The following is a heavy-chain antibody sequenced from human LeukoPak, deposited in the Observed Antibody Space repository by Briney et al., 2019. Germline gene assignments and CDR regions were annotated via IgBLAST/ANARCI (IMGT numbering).Heavy chain of an antibody. CDR1: GFTFSSYA. CDR3: ARDRGIAVAGPYYFDY. J-gene: IGHJ4*02. CDR2: ISGSGGST. V-gene: IGHV3-23*01. D-gene: IGHD6-19*01. Sequence: GGSLRLSCAASGFTFSSYAMSWVRQAPGKGLEWVSAISGSGGSTYYADSVKGRFTISRDNSKNTLYLQMNSLRAEDTAVYYCARDRGIAVAGPYYFDYWGQGTLVTVSS.